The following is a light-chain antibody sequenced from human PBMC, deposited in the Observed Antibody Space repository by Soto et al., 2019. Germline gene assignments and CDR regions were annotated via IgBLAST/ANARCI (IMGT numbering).Light chain of an antibody. CDR2: RNN. J-gene: IGLJ2*01. V-gene: IGLV1-47*01. Sequence: QSVLTQPPSASGTPGQRVTISCSGSSSNIGSNYVYWYQQLPGTAPKLLIYRNNQRPSGVPDRFSGSKSGTSASLAISGLRSEDEAVYYCAAWDDSLSGLVVFGGGPMLTVL. CDR1: SSNIGSNY. CDR3: AAWDDSLSGLVV.